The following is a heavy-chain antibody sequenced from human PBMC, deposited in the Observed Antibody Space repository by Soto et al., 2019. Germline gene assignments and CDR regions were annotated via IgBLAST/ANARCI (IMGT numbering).Heavy chain of an antibody. CDR2: IHPDSGDT. J-gene: IGHJ4*02. D-gene: IGHD1-1*01. CDR1: GYSFSDYY. Sequence: QVQLVQSGAEVRKPGASVKVSCKASGYSFSDYYLHWVRQAPGQGLEWVGRIHPDSGDTNYAQKFQGRVTMPRDTSIVTVYLELTSLTSDDTAVYFCARDRPTGSDRELDYWGQGTLVIVSA. CDR3: ARDRPTGSDRELDY. V-gene: IGHV1-2*06.